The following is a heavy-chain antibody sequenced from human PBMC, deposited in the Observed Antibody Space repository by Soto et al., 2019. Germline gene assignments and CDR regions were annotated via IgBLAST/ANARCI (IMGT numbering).Heavy chain of an antibody. CDR1: GFTVSGNY. J-gene: IGHJ5*02. Sequence: PVGSLRLSCAASGFTVSGNYMSWVRQAPGKGLEWVSVIYSDGSTYYAGSVKGRFTISRDNSKNTLYLQMNSLRAEDTAVYYCASTPGDRTRAHWFDPWGQGTLVTVSS. CDR3: ASTPGDRTRAHWFDP. D-gene: IGHD2-21*02. CDR2: IYSDGST. V-gene: IGHV3-53*01.